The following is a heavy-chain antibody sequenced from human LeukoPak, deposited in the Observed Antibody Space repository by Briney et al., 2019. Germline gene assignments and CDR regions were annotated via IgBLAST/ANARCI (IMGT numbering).Heavy chain of an antibody. V-gene: IGHV3-7*01. CDR1: GFTFSSYW. D-gene: IGHD3-9*01. Sequence: GMSLRLSCAASGFTFSSYWMSWVRQAPGKGLEWVANIKQDGSEKYYVDSVKGRFTISRDNAKNSLYLQMSSLRAEDTAVYYCARGPEWGTYYDILTGSRIYYGMDVWGQGTTVTVSS. CDR3: ARGPEWGTYYDILTGSRIYYGMDV. J-gene: IGHJ6*02. CDR2: IKQDGSEK.